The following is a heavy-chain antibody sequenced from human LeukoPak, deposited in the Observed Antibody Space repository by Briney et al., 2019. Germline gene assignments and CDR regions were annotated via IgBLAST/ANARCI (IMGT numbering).Heavy chain of an antibody. CDR1: GFTFSSSP. V-gene: IGHV3-23*01. D-gene: IGHD5-24*01. CDR2: VSGSGRGENT. J-gene: IGHJ4*01. CDR3: AKSGYNXFDY. Sequence: PGGSLRLSCAASGFTFSSSPMSWVRRAPGERLEWVSNVSGSGRGENTSYAESVKGRFTISRDNSKNTLILQMNSLRAEATAVYYCAKSGYNXFDYWGXXXLVTVSS.